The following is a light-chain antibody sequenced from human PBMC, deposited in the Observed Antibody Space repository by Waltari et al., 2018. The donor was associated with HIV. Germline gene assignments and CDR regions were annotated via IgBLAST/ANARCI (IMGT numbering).Light chain of an antibody. CDR3: SSYAAHNPVA. Sequence: QSALTQPASVSASPGQSVTISCTGTNNDIGGYNYVSWYQQPPGKAPKFLIYEVNKRPSGVSDRFSGSKSGNSASLTISGLQADDEADYYCSSYAAHNPVAFGGGTKLTVL. V-gene: IGLV2-8*01. CDR1: NNDIGGYNY. CDR2: EVN. J-gene: IGLJ2*01.